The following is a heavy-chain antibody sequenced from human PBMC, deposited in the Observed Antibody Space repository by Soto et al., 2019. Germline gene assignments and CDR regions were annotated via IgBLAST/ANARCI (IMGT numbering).Heavy chain of an antibody. D-gene: IGHD2-15*01. V-gene: IGHV3-30*18. CDR2: ISYDGSNK. J-gene: IGHJ6*03. CDR1: GFTFSSYG. CDR3: AKDFLDIVVVVAATQPYYYYMDV. Sequence: GGSLRLSCAASGFTFSSYGMHWVRQAPGKGLEWEAVISYDGSNKYYADSVKGRFTIYRDNSKNTLYLQMNSLRAEDTAVYYCAKDFLDIVVVVAATQPYYYYMDVWGKGTTVTVS.